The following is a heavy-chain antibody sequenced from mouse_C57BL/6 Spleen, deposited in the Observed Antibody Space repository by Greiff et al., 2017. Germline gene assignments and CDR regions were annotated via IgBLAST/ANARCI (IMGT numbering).Heavy chain of an antibody. V-gene: IGHV1-55*01. CDR2: IYPGSGST. Sequence: VQLQQPGAELVKPGASVKMSCKASGYTFTSYWITWVKQRPGQGLEWIGDIYPGSGSTNYNEKLKSKATLTVDPASSTAYMQLSSLTTEDSAVYYCARRLTTVVAIDYWGQGTTLTVSS. J-gene: IGHJ2*01. CDR3: ARRLTTVVAIDY. CDR1: GYTFTSYW. D-gene: IGHD1-1*01.